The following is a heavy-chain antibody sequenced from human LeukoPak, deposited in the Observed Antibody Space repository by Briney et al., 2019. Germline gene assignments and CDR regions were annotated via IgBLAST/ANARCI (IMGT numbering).Heavy chain of an antibody. Sequence: ASVKVSCKASGYTFTGYYMHWVRQAPGQGLEWMGWINPNSGGTNYAQKFQGRVTMTRDTSISTAYMELRSLRSDDTAVYYCARCSGTPFTQGPGAPNYWGQGTLVTVSS. J-gene: IGHJ4*02. CDR2: INPNSGGT. D-gene: IGHD6-13*01. CDR3: ARCSGTPFTQGPGAPNY. CDR1: GYTFTGYY. V-gene: IGHV1-2*02.